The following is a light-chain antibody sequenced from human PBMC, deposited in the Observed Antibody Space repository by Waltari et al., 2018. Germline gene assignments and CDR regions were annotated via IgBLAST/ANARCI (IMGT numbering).Light chain of an antibody. Sequence: EIVMMQSPATLSVSPGERATLSCRASQSVSSNLAWYQQKPGQAPRRLIDGASTRATGIPARFSGSGSGTEFTLTISSLQSEDFAVYYCQQYNNWPPYTFGQGTKLEIK. CDR3: QQYNNWPPYT. V-gene: IGKV3D-15*01. CDR2: GAS. CDR1: QSVSSN. J-gene: IGKJ2*01.